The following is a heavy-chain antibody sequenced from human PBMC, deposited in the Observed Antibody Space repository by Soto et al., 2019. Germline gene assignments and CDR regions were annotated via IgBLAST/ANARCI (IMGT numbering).Heavy chain of an antibody. Sequence: SXXLSCAASGLTFSNYAMSWVLQAPGKGLEWVSLVSATAGTTYYTDSVKGRFTISRDNSRNTVYLQMKRLRADDTAVYYCAKDRLAGGFDYWGQGTLVTVSS. CDR1: GLTFSNYA. CDR3: AKDRLAGGFDY. J-gene: IGHJ4*02. D-gene: IGHD3-16*01. V-gene: IGHV3-23*01. CDR2: VSATAGTT.